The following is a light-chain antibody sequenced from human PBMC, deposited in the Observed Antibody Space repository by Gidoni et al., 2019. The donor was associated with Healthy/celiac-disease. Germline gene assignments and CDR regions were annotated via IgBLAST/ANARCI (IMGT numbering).Light chain of an antibody. J-gene: IGKJ4*01. V-gene: IGKV1-5*03. CDR2: KAS. CDR1: QSISSW. Sequence: DIHMTQSPSTLSASVGDRVTITCRSSQSISSWLAWYQQKPGKAPKLLIYKASSLESGVPSRFSGSGSGTEFTLTISRLQPDDFATYYCQQYNSPPLTSGGGTKVEIK. CDR3: QQYNSPPLT.